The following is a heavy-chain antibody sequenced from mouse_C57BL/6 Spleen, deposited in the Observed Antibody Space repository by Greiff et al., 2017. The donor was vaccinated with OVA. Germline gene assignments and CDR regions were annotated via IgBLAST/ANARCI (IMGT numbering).Heavy chain of an antibody. Sequence: VQLQQSGPELVKPGASVKISCKASGYAFSSSWMNWVKQRPGKGLEWIGRIYPGDGDTNYNGKFKGKATLTADKSSSTAYMQLSSLTSEDSAVYFGARYHDDYDDVYYFDYWGQGTTLTVSS. CDR1: GYAFSSSW. V-gene: IGHV1-82*01. D-gene: IGHD2-4*01. CDR2: IYPGDGDT. J-gene: IGHJ2*01. CDR3: ARYHDDYDDVYYFDY.